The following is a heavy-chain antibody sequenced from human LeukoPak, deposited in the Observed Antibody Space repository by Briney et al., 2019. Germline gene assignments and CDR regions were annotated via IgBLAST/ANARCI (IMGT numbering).Heavy chain of an antibody. D-gene: IGHD1-26*01. Sequence: ASVKVSCKASGYTFTGYYMHWVRQAPGQGLEWMGWINPNSGGTNYAQKFQGRVTMTRDTPISTAYMELSRLRSDDTAVYYCARVPVWEGYYYYMDVWGKGTTVTVSS. V-gene: IGHV1-2*02. CDR3: ARVPVWEGYYYYMDV. CDR1: GYTFTGYY. J-gene: IGHJ6*03. CDR2: INPNSGGT.